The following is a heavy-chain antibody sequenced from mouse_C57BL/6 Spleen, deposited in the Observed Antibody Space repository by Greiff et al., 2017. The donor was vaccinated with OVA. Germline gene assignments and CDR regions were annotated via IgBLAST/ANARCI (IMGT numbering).Heavy chain of an antibody. CDR3: ARRAGTDWYFDV. D-gene: IGHD4-1*01. J-gene: IGHJ1*03. CDR2: LDPNSGGN. CDR1: GYTFTSYW. V-gene: IGHV1-72*01. Sequence: QVQLQQPGAELVKPGASVTLSCKASGYTFTSYWMHWVKQRPGRGLEWIGRLDPNSGGNKYNEKFKSKATLTVDKPSSTAYMQLSSLTSEDSAVYYCARRAGTDWYFDVWGTGTTVTVSS.